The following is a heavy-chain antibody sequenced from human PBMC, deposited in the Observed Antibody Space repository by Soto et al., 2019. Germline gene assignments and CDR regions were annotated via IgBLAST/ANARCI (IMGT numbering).Heavy chain of an antibody. CDR3: APGQGAVPS. D-gene: IGHD6-19*01. V-gene: IGHV3-30*03. J-gene: IGHJ3*01. CDR1: GFTFSSYG. CDR2: ISYDGSNK. Sequence: QVQLVESGGGVVQPGRSLRLSCAASGFTFSSYGMHWVRQAPGKGLEWVAVISYDGSNKYYADSVKGRFTISRENSKNTLYLQMNSLRAEDTAVYYCAPGQGAVPSWGQGTMVTVSS.